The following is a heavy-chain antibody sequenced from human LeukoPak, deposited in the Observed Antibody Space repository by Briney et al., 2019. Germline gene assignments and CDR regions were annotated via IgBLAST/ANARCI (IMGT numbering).Heavy chain of an antibody. CDR1: GFTFTSSA. CDR3: AADPLRYYYMDV. CDR2: IVVGSGNT. J-gene: IGHJ6*03. V-gene: IGHV1-58*01. Sequence: SVKVSCKASGFTFTSSAVQWVRQARGQRLEWIGWIVVGSGNTNYAQKFQERVTITRDMSTSTAYMELSSLRSEDTAVYYCAADPLRYYYMDVWGKGTTVTVSS. D-gene: IGHD3-16*01.